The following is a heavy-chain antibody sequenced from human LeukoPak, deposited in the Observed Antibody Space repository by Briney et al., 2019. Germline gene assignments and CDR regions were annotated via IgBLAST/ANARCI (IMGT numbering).Heavy chain of an antibody. CDR3: ARDLLHRGYAFDI. CDR1: GGSINSGTHY. D-gene: IGHD5-12*01. Sequence: PSQTLSLTCTVSGGSINSGTHYWGWIRQPAGKGLEWIGRIYSSGSTNYNPSLKSRVTISVDMSKNQFSLKLSSVSAADTAVYYCARDLLHRGYAFDIWGQGTMVTVSS. V-gene: IGHV4-61*02. CDR2: IYSSGST. J-gene: IGHJ3*02.